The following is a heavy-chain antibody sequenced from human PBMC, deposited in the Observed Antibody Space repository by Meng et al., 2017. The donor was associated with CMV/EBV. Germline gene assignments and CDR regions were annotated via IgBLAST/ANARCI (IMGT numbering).Heavy chain of an antibody. CDR3: ARGASGYDFWSGYYPFDY. Sequence: ASVKVSCKASGYTFTSYGISWVRQAPGQGLEWMGWISAYNGNTNYAQKLQGRVTMTTDTSTSTAYMELRSLRSDDTAVYYCARGASGYDFWSGYYPFDYWGQGTLVTVSS. J-gene: IGHJ4*02. CDR1: GYTFTSYG. V-gene: IGHV1-18*01. D-gene: IGHD3-3*01. CDR2: ISAYNGNT.